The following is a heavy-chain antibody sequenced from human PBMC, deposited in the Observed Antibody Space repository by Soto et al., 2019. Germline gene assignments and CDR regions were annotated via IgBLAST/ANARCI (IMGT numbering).Heavy chain of an antibody. J-gene: IGHJ4*02. V-gene: IGHV1-46*01. CDR3: ARDGVQLWPRYYFDY. Sequence: VQLVQSGAEVKKPGASVQVSCKTSGYSFSNYSMHWVRQVPGQGLGWMGKINPNGGSTSLAQKFKDAVTLTRDPSTNTVYMELSSLTSEDTAVYYCARDGVQLWPRYYFDYWGQGTLVTVSS. CDR2: INPNGGST. CDR1: GYSFSNYS. D-gene: IGHD1-1*01.